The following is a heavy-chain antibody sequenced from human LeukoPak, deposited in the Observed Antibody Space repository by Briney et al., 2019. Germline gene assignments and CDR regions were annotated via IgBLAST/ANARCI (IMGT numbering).Heavy chain of an antibody. CDR3: ARDARYCSSTSCFTAYYYGMDV. V-gene: IGHV3-21*01. CDR2: ISSSSSYI. J-gene: IGHJ6*02. Sequence: GGSLRLSCAASGFTFSSYSMNWVRQAPGKGLEWVSSISSSSSYIYYADSVKGRFTISRDNAKNSLYLQMNSLRAEDTAVYYCARDARYCSSTSCFTAYYYGMDVWGQGTTVTVSS. D-gene: IGHD2-2*02. CDR1: GFTFSSYS.